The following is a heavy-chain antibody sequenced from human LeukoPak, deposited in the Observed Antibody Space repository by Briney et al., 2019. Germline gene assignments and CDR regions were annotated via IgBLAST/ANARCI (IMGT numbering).Heavy chain of an antibody. V-gene: IGHV3-21*01. CDR2: ISSSSYI. Sequence: GGSLRLSCAASGFTFSSYSMNWVRQAPGKGLEWVSSISSSSYIYYADSVKGRFTISRDNAKNLLYLQMNSLRAEDTAVYYCARDFDFGVANFDYWGQGTLVTVSS. CDR3: ARDFDFGVANFDY. J-gene: IGHJ4*02. CDR1: GFTFSSYS. D-gene: IGHD3-3*01.